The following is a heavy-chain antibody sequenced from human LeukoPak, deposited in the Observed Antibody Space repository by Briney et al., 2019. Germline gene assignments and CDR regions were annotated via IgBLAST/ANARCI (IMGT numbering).Heavy chain of an antibody. V-gene: IGHV3-23*01. J-gene: IGHJ5*01. CDR1: GFTFTNYA. CDR2: ISGSGGRT. CDR3: ARAWGYSSGWFDY. Sequence: GGSLRLSCAASGFTFTNYAMSWVRQAPGKGLEWVSAISGSGGRTYYADSVKGRFTISRDNSKNTLYLQMNSLRAEDTAVYYCARAWGYSSGWFDYWGQGTLVTVSS. D-gene: IGHD6-19*01.